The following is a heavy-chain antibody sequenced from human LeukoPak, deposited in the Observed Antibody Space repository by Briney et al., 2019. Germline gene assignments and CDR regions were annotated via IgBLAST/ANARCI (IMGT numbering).Heavy chain of an antibody. Sequence: SQTLSLTCAISGDSVSSNSAAWSWIRQSPSRCLEWLGRTHYRSKWNNDYAISVKSRITINADTSKNQFSLHLSSVTPDDTAVYYCARDDTLMGVPFDYWGQGTLVTVSS. CDR2: THYRSKWNN. CDR1: GDSVSSNSAA. V-gene: IGHV6-1*01. D-gene: IGHD2-8*01. CDR3: ARDDTLMGVPFDY. J-gene: IGHJ4*02.